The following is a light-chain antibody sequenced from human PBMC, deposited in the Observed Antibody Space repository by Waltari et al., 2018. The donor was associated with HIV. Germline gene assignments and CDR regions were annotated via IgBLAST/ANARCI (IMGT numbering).Light chain of an antibody. CDR3: QAWDSGTIV. V-gene: IGLV3-1*01. CDR2: QDT. J-gene: IGLJ3*02. CDR1: NLGLTS. Sequence: SYDLTQPPSVSVSSGQTATVTCSGVNLGLTSVSWYQQRSGQSPVLVIYQDTKRPPGIPERFFGSTSENTATLTIYETQPLDEAHYSCQAWDSGTIVFGGGTNLTVL.